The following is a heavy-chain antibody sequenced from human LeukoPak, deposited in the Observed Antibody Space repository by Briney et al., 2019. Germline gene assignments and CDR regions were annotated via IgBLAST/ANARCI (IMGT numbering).Heavy chain of an antibody. CDR3: AKELGYSSGWYGFDY. J-gene: IGHJ4*02. Sequence: SCKASGYTFINHWMHWVRQAPGKGLEWVAVISYDGSNKYYADFVKGRFTISRDNSKNTLYLQMNSLRAEDTAVYYCAKELGYSSGWYGFDYWGQGTLVTVSS. CDR2: ISYDGSNK. V-gene: IGHV3-30*18. CDR1: GYTFINHW. D-gene: IGHD6-19*01.